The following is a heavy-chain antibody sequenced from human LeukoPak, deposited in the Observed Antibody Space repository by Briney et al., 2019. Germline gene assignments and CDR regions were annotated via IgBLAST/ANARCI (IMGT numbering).Heavy chain of an antibody. CDR1: GYTFTSYG. D-gene: IGHD4-23*01. CDR3: ARVPRDGGIDY. J-gene: IGHJ4*02. V-gene: IGHV1-18*01. Sequence: GASVKVSCKASGYTFTSYGISWVRQAPGQGLEWMGWISAYNGNTNYAQKLQDRVTMTTDTSTNTAYMELRSLRSDDTAVYYCARVPRDGGIDYWGQGTLVTVSS. CDR2: ISAYNGNT.